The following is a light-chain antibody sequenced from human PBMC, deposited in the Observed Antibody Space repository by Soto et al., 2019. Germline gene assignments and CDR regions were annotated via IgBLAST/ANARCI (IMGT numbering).Light chain of an antibody. J-gene: IGKJ1*01. Sequence: AIRMTQSPSSLSASTGDRVTITCRASQGVGSSLAWYQQKPGKAPKLLICAASTLQSGVPSRFSGSGSGTDFTLTISCLQSEDFATYYCQHYYTYPWTFGQGTKVEIK. V-gene: IGKV1-8*01. CDR1: QGVGSS. CDR3: QHYYTYPWT. CDR2: AAS.